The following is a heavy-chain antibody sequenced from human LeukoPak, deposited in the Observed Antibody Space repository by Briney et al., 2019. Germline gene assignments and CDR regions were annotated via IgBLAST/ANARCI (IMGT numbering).Heavy chain of an antibody. CDR3: SGHRHSFNWFDP. Sequence: PGRSPRLSCTGSGFTFGDYYINWLRQAPGKGPEWVGFIRSQGHGGTTEYAASVKGRFTISRDDSKSIAYLQMNSLKTDDTALYYCSGHRHSFNWFDPWGQGTLVTVSS. CDR1: GFTFGDYY. J-gene: IGHJ5*02. V-gene: IGHV3-49*03. CDR2: IRSQGHGGTT. D-gene: IGHD5-18*01.